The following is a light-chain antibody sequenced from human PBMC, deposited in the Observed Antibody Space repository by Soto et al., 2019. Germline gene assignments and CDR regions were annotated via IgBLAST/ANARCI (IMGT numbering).Light chain of an antibody. Sequence: DIQMTQSPSSLSASVGARVTITCRASQGISNYLAWYQQQPGKPPKLLMYAASTLQSGVPSRFSGSESWTDFTLTISSLQPEDVATYYCQRYNSVPPVTFGPGTKVNL. CDR2: AAS. J-gene: IGKJ3*01. CDR1: QGISNY. CDR3: QRYNSVPPVT. V-gene: IGKV1-27*01.